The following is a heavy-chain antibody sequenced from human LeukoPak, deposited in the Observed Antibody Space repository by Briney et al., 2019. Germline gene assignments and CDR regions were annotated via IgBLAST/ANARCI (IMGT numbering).Heavy chain of an antibody. Sequence: EASVKVSCKSSGYTFTGYYMHWVRQAPGQGLEWMGWINPNSGGTNYAQKFQGRVTMTRDTSISTAYMELSRLRSDDTAVYYCARPVVPAEPAAFDIWGQGTMVTVSS. J-gene: IGHJ3*02. D-gene: IGHD2-2*01. CDR1: GYTFTGYY. CDR2: INPNSGGT. V-gene: IGHV1-2*02. CDR3: ARPVVPAEPAAFDI.